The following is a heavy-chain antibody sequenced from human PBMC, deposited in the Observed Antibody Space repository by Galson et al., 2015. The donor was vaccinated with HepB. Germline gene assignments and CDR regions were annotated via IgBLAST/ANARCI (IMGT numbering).Heavy chain of an antibody. V-gene: IGHV3-30*02. D-gene: IGHD3-10*01. CDR1: GFTFSSYG. CDR2: IRYDGSNK. CDR3: AKDFLLWFGEITAGGDY. Sequence: SLRLSCAASGFTFSSYGMHWVRQAPGKGLEWVAFIRYDGSNKYYADSVKGRFTISRDNSKNTLYLQMNSLRAEDTAVYYCAKDFLLWFGEITAGGDYWGQGTLVTVSS. J-gene: IGHJ4*02.